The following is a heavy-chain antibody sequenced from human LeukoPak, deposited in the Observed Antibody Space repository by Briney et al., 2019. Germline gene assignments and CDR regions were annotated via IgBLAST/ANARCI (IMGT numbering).Heavy chain of an antibody. D-gene: IGHD3-10*01. CDR2: ISGSGGST. J-gene: IGHJ4*02. V-gene: IGHV3-23*01. Sequence: PGGSLRLSCAASGFTFSSYAMSWVRQAPGKGLEWVSAISGSGGSTYYADSVKGRFTISRDNSKNTLYLQMNSLRAEDTAVYYCAKSKILRGKEYYFDYWGQGTLVTVSS. CDR3: AKSKILRGKEYYFDY. CDR1: GFTFSSYA.